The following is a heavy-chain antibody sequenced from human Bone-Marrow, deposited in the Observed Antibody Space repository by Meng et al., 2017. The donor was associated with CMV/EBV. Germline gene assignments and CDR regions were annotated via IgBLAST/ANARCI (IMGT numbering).Heavy chain of an antibody. Sequence: GSLRLSCTVSGGSISSYYWSWIRQPPGKGLEWIGSIYYRGSTNYNPPLKSRVTISVDTSKNQFSLKLSSVTAADTALYYCARDGPRGFDYWGQGTLVTVSS. CDR1: GGSISSYY. V-gene: IGHV4-59*01. J-gene: IGHJ4*02. D-gene: IGHD1-26*01. CDR3: ARDGPRGFDY. CDR2: IYYRGST.